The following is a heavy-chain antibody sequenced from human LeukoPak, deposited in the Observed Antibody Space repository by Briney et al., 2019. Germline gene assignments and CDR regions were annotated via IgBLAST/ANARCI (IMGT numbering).Heavy chain of an antibody. J-gene: IGHJ4*02. CDR3: ERSYSRSSHFDN. V-gene: IGHV4-4*09. Sequence: SETLSLTCTVSGDSISNYFWSWIRQPPGKGLEWIGYIYTSGSTNYNPSLKRRVTISVDTSENQFSLKLTSVTAADTAVYYCERSYSRSSHFDNWGQGTLVTVSS. D-gene: IGHD6-6*01. CDR1: GDSISNYF. CDR2: IYTSGST.